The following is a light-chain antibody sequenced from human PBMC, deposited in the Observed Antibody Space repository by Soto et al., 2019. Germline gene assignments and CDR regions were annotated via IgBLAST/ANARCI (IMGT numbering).Light chain of an antibody. V-gene: IGKV3-15*01. J-gene: IGKJ1*01. Sequence: EIVMTQSPATLSVSPGERATLSCRASQTVGSNLAWYQQSPGQAPRLLISYASTRATGIPARFSGSGSGTEFSLTISSLQSEDFAVYYCQQYNYWPRTFGQGTKVESK. CDR3: QQYNYWPRT. CDR2: YAS. CDR1: QTVGSN.